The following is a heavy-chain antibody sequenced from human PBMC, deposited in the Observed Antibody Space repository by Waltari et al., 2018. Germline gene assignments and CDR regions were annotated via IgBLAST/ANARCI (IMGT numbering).Heavy chain of an antibody. CDR3: ARTELGDIVVVVAAHFDY. J-gene: IGHJ4*02. CDR2: INAGNGNT. Sequence: QVQLVQSGADVKKPGASVKVSCKASGYTFTSYAMHWVRQAPGQRLEWMGWINAGNGNTKYSQKFQGKVTITRDTSASTAYMELSSLRSEDTAVYYCARTELGDIVVVVAAHFDYWGQGTLVTVSS. CDR1: GYTFTSYA. D-gene: IGHD2-15*01. V-gene: IGHV1-3*01.